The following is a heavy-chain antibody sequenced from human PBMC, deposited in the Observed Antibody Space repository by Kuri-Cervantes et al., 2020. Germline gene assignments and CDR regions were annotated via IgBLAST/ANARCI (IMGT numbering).Heavy chain of an antibody. CDR3: ARDPDIVVVPAAMPVLEYWFDH. CDR2: INHSGST. CDR1: GESFSGYY. J-gene: IGHJ5*02. Sequence: SETLSLTCAVYGESFSGYYWSWIRQPPGKGLEWIGEINHSGSTNSNPSLKSRVTISLDTSKNQFSLKLSSVTAADTAVYYCARDPDIVVVPAAMPVLEYWFDHWGQGTLVTVSS. V-gene: IGHV4-34*01. D-gene: IGHD2-2*01.